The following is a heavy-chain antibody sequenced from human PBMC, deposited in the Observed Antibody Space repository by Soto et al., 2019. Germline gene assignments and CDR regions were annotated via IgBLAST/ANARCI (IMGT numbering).Heavy chain of an antibody. D-gene: IGHD2-15*01. J-gene: IGHJ4*02. CDR3: AKSPVVVAATLGYFDY. CDR1: GFTFSSYA. CDR2: ISGSGGST. V-gene: IGHV3-23*01. Sequence: GGSLRLSCAASGFTFSSYAMSWVRQAPGKGLEWVSAISGSGGSTYYADSVKGRFTISRDNSKNTLYLQMNSLRAEDTAVYYCAKSPVVVAATLGYFDYWGQGTLVTVSS.